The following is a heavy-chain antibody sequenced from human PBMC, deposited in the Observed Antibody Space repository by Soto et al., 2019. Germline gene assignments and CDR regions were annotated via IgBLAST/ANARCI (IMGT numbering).Heavy chain of an antibody. CDR3: ARDLNYGLFDY. CDR2: ISSSSSTI. D-gene: IGHD4-17*01. Sequence: GGSLRLSCAASGFPFISYSMNWVRQAPGKGLEWVSYISSSSSTIYYADSVKGRFTISRDNAENSLYLQMNSLRAEDTAVYYCARDLNYGLFDYWGQGTLVTVS. V-gene: IGHV3-48*01. CDR1: GFPFISYS. J-gene: IGHJ4*02.